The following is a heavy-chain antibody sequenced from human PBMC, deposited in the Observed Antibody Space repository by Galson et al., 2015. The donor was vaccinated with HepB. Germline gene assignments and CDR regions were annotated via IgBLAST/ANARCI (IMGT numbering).Heavy chain of an antibody. V-gene: IGHV1-18*01. D-gene: IGHD2-2*01. CDR1: GHTFTSYG. Sequence: SVKVSCKASGHTFTSYGISWVRQAPGQGLEWMGWISAYNGNTNYAQKLQSRVTMTTDTSTSTAYMELRSLRSDDTAVYYCARDRPLIVVVPAANYGMDVWGQGTTVTVSS. CDR2: ISAYNGNT. J-gene: IGHJ6*02. CDR3: ARDRPLIVVVPAANYGMDV.